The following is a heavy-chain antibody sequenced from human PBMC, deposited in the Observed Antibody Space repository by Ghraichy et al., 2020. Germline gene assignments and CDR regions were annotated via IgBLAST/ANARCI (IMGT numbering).Heavy chain of an antibody. Sequence: SETLSLTCTVSGGSISSGSYYWSWIRQPAGKGLEWIGRIYTSGSTNYNPSLKSRVTISVDTSKNQFSLKLSSVTAADTAVYYCARDRLLDRPPYYYYGMDVWGQGTTVTVSS. D-gene: IGHD3/OR15-3a*01. CDR1: GGSISSGSYY. V-gene: IGHV4-61*02. CDR3: ARDRLLDRPPYYYYGMDV. J-gene: IGHJ6*02. CDR2: IYTSGST.